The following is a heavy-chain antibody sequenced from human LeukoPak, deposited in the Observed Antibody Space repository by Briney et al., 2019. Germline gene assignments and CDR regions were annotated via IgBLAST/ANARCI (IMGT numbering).Heavy chain of an antibody. CDR1: GYTLTELS. CDR3: ARDMYWKGDYYDSSGADY. V-gene: IGHV1-24*01. D-gene: IGHD3-22*01. J-gene: IGHJ4*02. CDR2: FDPEDGET. Sequence: ASVKVSCKVSGYTLTELSMHWVRQAPGKGLEWMGGFDPEDGETIYAQKFQGRVTMTEDTSTDSAYMELSSLRSEDTAVYYCARDMYWKGDYYDSSGADYWGQGTLVTVSS.